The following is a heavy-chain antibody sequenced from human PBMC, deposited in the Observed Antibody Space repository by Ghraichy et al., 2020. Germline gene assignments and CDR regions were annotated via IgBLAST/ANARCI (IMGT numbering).Heavy chain of an antibody. D-gene: IGHD2/OR15-2a*01. CDR2: ICTSGST. V-gene: IGHV4-61*02. J-gene: IGHJ3*02. Sequence: SETLSLTCTVSGGSISSGSYYWSWIRQPAGKVLDWIGRICTSGSTNYNPSLNSRVTISVYTSKNQFSLKLSSVTAADTAVYYCERGAWYFRAFDIWVQGTMVTVSS. CDR1: GGSISSGSYY. CDR3: ERGAWYFRAFDI.